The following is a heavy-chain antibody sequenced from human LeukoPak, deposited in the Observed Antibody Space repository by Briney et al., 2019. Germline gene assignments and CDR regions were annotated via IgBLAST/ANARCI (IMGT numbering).Heavy chain of an antibody. CDR1: GGTFSSYA. V-gene: IGHV1-69*05. Sequence: SVKVSCKASGGTFSSYAISWVRQAPGQGLEWMGGIIPIFGTANYAQKFQGRVTMTRDTSTSTVYMELSSLRSEDTAVYYCARGRLYSGSYFDYWGQGTLVTVSS. D-gene: IGHD1-26*01. CDR3: ARGRLYSGSYFDY. J-gene: IGHJ4*02. CDR2: IIPIFGTA.